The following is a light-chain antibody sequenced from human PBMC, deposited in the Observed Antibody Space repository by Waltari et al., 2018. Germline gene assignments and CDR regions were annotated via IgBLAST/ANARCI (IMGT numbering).Light chain of an antibody. Sequence: QSALTQTATVSGSPGQPITISCTGTSSDVGTYNLVSWYQQHPGKAPTLIIYDVNKRPSGVSNRFSGSKSGNTASLTISGLQAADEADYYCCSYAGSAISVFGGGTKVTVL. CDR2: DVN. V-gene: IGLV2-23*02. CDR3: CSYAGSAISV. J-gene: IGLJ3*02. CDR1: SSDVGTYNL.